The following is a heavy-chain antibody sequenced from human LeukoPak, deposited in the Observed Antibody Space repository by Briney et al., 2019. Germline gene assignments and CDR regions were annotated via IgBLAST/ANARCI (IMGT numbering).Heavy chain of an antibody. CDR3: ARRLYGGNFDN. CDR1: GGSISSYY. J-gene: IGHJ4*02. V-gene: IGHV4-59*01. D-gene: IGHD4-23*01. CDR2: IYYSGST. Sequence: PSETRSLTCTVSGGSISSYYWSWIRQPPGKGLECIGYIYYSGSTSYSPSLKSRVTISVDTSKNQFSLKLSSVAAADTAVYYCARRLYGGNFDNWGQGTLVTVSS.